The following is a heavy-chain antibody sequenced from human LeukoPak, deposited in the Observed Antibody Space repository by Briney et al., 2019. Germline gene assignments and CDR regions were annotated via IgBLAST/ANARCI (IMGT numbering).Heavy chain of an antibody. CDR3: ARTTEAHSWRTRYYDYYMDV. CDR1: GGSISSNSYY. D-gene: IGHD6-13*01. CDR2: IYYSGST. V-gene: IGHV4-61*01. J-gene: IGHJ6*03. Sequence: SETLSLTCAVSGGSISSNSYYWSWIRQPPGKGLEWIGYIYYSGSTNYNPSLKSRVTISVDTSKNQFSLKLSSVTAADTAVYYCARTTEAHSWRTRYYDYYMDVWGKGTTVTVSS.